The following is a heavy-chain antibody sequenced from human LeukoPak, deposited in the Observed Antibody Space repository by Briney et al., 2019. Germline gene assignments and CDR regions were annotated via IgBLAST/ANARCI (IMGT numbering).Heavy chain of an antibody. CDR1: GFTLSNFW. V-gene: IGHV3-7*01. D-gene: IGHD3-22*01. J-gene: IGHJ4*02. CDR2: IKYDGSEK. CDR3: ARVMTSGYYTFDY. Sequence: GGSLRLSCAASGFTLSNFWMTWVRQAPGKGLEWVASIKYDGSEKYYVDSVKGRFTISRDNAKNSLSLQMSSLRAEDTAVYYCARVMTSGYYTFDYWGQGTLVTVSS.